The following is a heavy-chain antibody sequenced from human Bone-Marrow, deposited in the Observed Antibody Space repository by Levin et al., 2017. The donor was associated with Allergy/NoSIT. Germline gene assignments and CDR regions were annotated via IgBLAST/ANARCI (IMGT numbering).Heavy chain of an antibody. CDR1: GFTFSSYG. CDR3: AKLGNYYDSSGPYYFDY. Sequence: PGESLKISCAASGFTFSSYGMHWVRQAPGKGLEWVAVISYDGSNKYYADSVKGRFTISRDNSKNTLYLQMNSLRAEDTAVYYCAKLGNYYDSSGPYYFDYWGQGTLVTVSS. CDR2: ISYDGSNK. J-gene: IGHJ4*02. D-gene: IGHD3-22*01. V-gene: IGHV3-30*18.